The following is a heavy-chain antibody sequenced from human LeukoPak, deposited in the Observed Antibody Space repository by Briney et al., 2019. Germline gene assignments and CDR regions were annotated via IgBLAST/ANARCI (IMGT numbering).Heavy chain of an antibody. Sequence: SETLSLTCTVSGGSISSYYWSWIRQPPGKGLEWIGYIYYSGSTNYNPSLKSRVTISVDTSKNQFSLKLSSVTAADTAVYYCARGIAAAGIVYWGQGTLVTVFS. J-gene: IGHJ4*02. CDR3: ARGIAAAGIVY. CDR1: GGSISSYY. D-gene: IGHD6-13*01. V-gene: IGHV4-59*01. CDR2: IYYSGST.